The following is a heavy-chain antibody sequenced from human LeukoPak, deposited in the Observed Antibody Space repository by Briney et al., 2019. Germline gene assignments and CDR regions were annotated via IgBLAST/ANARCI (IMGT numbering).Heavy chain of an antibody. CDR2: IYYSGST. CDR3: ARDREDYYDSSGYYWRTGGFDY. D-gene: IGHD3-22*01. CDR1: GGSISSSSYY. J-gene: IGHJ4*02. Sequence: SETLSLTCTVSGGSISSSSYYWGWIRQPPGKGLEWIGSIYYSGSTYYNPSLKSRVTISVDTSKNQFSLKLSSVTAADTAVYYCARDREDYYDSSGYYWRTGGFDYWGQGTLVTVSS. V-gene: IGHV4-39*07.